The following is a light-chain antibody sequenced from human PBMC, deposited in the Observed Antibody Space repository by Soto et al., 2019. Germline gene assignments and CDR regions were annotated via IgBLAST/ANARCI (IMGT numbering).Light chain of an antibody. CDR3: QQGYSIPLS. CDR1: QSISSY. Sequence: DIQMTQSPSSLSASVGDRVTITCPASQSISSYLNWYQQEPGKAPKLLIYGAASLQSGVPSRFSGSGCGTDFTLPISSLQPEDFATYYCQQGYSIPLSVGGGTKVEIK. CDR2: GAA. V-gene: IGKV1-39*01. J-gene: IGKJ4*01.